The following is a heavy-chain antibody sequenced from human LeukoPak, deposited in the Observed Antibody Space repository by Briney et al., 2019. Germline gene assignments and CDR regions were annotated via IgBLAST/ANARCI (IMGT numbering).Heavy chain of an antibody. CDR2: IYPGDSDT. D-gene: IGHD1-26*01. CDR3: ARHYSSGSYYGNYYYYYGMDV. Sequence: GESLKISCKGSGYSLTSYWIGWVRQMPGKGLEWMGIIYPGDSDTRYSPSFQGQVTISADKSISTAYLQWSSLKASDTAMYYCARHYSSGSYYGNYYYYYGMDVWGQGTTVTVSS. V-gene: IGHV5-51*01. CDR1: GYSLTSYW. J-gene: IGHJ6*02.